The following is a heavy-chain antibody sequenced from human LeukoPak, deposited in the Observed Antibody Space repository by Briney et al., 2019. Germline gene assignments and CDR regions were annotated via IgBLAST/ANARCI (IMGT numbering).Heavy chain of an antibody. CDR3: ASKGRSGPFNWFDP. CDR1: GGSISSSNW. Sequence: PSETLSLTCAVSGGSISSSNWWSWVRQPPGKGLEWIGEIYHSGSTNYNPSLKRRVTISVDKSKNQFSLKLSSVTAADTAVYYCASKGRSGPFNWFDPWGQGTLVTVSS. J-gene: IGHJ5*02. D-gene: IGHD2-15*01. V-gene: IGHV4-4*02. CDR2: IYHSGST.